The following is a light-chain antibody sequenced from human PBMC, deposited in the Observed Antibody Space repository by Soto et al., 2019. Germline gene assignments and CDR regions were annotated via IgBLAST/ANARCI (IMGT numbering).Light chain of an antibody. J-gene: IGKJ2*01. V-gene: IGKV1-27*01. Sequence: DIQMTQSPSSLSASVGDRVTITCRASQGISNYLAWYQQTPGKVPKLLIYAASTLQSGVTSRFSDSGYGTDFTLTISSLQHEDVATYYCQKYNSAPYTCGKGTKLEIK. CDR1: QGISNY. CDR3: QKYNSAPYT. CDR2: AAS.